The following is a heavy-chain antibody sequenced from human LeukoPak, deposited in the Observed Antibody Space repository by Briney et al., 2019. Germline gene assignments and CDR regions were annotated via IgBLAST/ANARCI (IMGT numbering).Heavy chain of an antibody. D-gene: IGHD3-22*01. CDR2: ISGNGAKT. J-gene: IGHJ2*01. Sequence: GGSVRLSCEGSGFSISRYTMSWVRQAPGKGLEWVSAISGNGAKTYYPDSVKGRFTLSSDNSKNALYLQLTSLSPEDTAVYYCAKPALQYYDSSGYHPDWYFDLWGRGTLVTVS. V-gene: IGHV3-23*01. CDR3: AKPALQYYDSSGYHPDWYFDL. CDR1: GFSISRYT.